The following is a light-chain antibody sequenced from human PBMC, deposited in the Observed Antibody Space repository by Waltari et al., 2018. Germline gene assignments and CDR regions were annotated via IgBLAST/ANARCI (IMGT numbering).Light chain of an antibody. CDR3: QAWDSGSYVV. Sequence: SYDLTQPPALSVSPGETATITCSGENLESKFVYWYQQKAGQSPVLGVFQDNKRPSGIPGRFSGSNSGSTATLIISGSQAMDEADYYCQAWDSGSYVVFGGGTKLTVL. CDR1: NLESKF. V-gene: IGLV3-1*01. CDR2: QDN. J-gene: IGLJ2*01.